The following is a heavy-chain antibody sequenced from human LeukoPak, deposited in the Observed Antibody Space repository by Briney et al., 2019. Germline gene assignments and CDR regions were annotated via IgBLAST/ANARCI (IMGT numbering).Heavy chain of an antibody. CDR2: MSYNVHT. V-gene: IGHV4-61*01. CDR1: GASVSSGSYY. Sequence: PSETLSLTCTVSGASVSSGSYYWSWIRQSPGKGLKWIGFMSYNVHTDYNPSLKSRVTLSADTSNNQFSLRLNSVTAADTAVYFCATVAVAGTGPDNWGQGTLVTVSS. J-gene: IGHJ4*02. D-gene: IGHD6-13*01. CDR3: ATVAVAGTGPDN.